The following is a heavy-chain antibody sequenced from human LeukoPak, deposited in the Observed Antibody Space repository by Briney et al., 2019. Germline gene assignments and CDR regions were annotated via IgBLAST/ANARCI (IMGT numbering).Heavy chain of an antibody. CDR1: GFKFDDYG. J-gene: IGHJ4*02. D-gene: IGHD2-21*01. CDR2: ISWNGAIM. Sequence: SLRLSCATSGFKFDDYGMHWVRQAPRKGLEWVSGISWNGAIMVYADSVKGRFTISRDNAKNSLYLQMNSLRAEDTAVYYCATFARGGFDYWGQGTLVTVSS. V-gene: IGHV3-9*01. CDR3: ATFARGGFDY.